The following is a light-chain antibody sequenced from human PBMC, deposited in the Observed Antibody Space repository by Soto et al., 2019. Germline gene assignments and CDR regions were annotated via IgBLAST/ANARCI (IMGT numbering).Light chain of an antibody. Sequence: EIVMTQSPATLSVSPGEGATLSCRPSQSLSSNLAWYQQKPRQAPRLLIYGASTRATGMPARFSGSGSGTEFTLTISSLQSEDFAVYYCQEYDNWPRAFGGGTKVEIK. J-gene: IGKJ4*01. CDR2: GAS. V-gene: IGKV3-15*01. CDR3: QEYDNWPRA. CDR1: QSLSSN.